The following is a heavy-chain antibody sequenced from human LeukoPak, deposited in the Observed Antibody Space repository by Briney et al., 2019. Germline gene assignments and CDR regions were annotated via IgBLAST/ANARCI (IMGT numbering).Heavy chain of an antibody. Sequence: ASVKVSCKASGYTFTGYYMHWVRQAPGQGLEWMGWINLNSGGTNYAQKFQGRVTMTRDTSISTAYMELSRLRSDDTAVYYCAGSLGYCTSNVCYLQYWGQGTLVTVSS. V-gene: IGHV1-2*02. CDR3: AGSLGYCTSNVCYLQY. J-gene: IGHJ4*02. D-gene: IGHD2-8*01. CDR2: INLNSGGT. CDR1: GYTFTGYY.